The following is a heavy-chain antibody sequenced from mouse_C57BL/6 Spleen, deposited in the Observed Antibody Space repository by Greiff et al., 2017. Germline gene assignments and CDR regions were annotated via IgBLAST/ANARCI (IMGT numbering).Heavy chain of an antibody. J-gene: IGHJ4*01. Sequence: VQVVESGAELARPGASVKLSCKASGYTFTSYGISWVKQRTGQGLEWIGEIYPRSGNTYYNEKFKGKATLTADKSSSTAYMELRSLTSEDSAVYFCARSDPYAMDYWGQGTSVTVSS. CDR1: GYTFTSYG. V-gene: IGHV1-81*01. CDR2: IYPRSGNT. CDR3: ARSDPYAMDY.